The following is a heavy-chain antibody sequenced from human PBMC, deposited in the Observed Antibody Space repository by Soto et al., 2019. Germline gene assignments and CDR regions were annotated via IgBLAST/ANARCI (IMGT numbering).Heavy chain of an antibody. J-gene: IGHJ4*02. CDR3: AREASVLIPAAQPSRFDS. CDR2: ISPYSGYT. CDR1: GYSFMKYG. Sequence: ASVKVSCKGFGYSFMKYGINWVRQAPGQGLEWVGWISPYSGYTHSAQKFHGRLTLTTDTAASTAYMELRILRSADAALYYCAREASVLIPAAQPSRFDSWGQGTLVTVSS. D-gene: IGHD2-2*01. V-gene: IGHV1-18*01.